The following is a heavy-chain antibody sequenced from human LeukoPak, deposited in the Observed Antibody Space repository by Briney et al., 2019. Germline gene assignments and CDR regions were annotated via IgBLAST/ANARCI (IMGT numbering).Heavy chain of an antibody. Sequence: PGGSLRLSCVGSGFTFGSFWMTWVRQAPGKGLQWVATIKDDGNEKYFVDSAKGRFTISRDNAKNSLYLQMNSLRAEDTSVYYCARKNLYGSGTYLDYWGQGTLVTVSS. CDR1: GFTFGSFW. J-gene: IGHJ4*02. D-gene: IGHD3-10*01. CDR2: IKDDGNEK. V-gene: IGHV3-7*02. CDR3: ARKNLYGSGTYLDY.